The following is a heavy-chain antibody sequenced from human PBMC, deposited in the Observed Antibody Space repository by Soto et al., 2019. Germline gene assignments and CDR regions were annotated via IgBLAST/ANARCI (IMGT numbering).Heavy chain of an antibody. J-gene: IGHJ4*02. Sequence: SETLSLTCAVYGGSFSDYHWSWIRQPPGKGLEWIGEINHSGSTNYNPSLKSRVTISVDTSKNQLSLKLSSVTAADTAVYYCGGITVPDWSQGTLVTVSS. V-gene: IGHV4-34*01. D-gene: IGHD6-19*01. CDR3: GGITVPD. CDR2: INHSGST. CDR1: GGSFSDYH.